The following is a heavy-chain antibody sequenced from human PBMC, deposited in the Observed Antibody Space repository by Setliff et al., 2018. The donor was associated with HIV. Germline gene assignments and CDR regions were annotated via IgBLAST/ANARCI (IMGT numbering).Heavy chain of an antibody. Sequence: GGSLRLSCAASGFPFSRYTLNWVRQAPGKGLEWVSSISGSATYTYYADSRKGRVTISRDDAKNSLSLQINSLRVEDTAVYYCAREGFTVTTFSYQYYEMDVWGKGTTVTVSS. V-gene: IGHV3-21*01. D-gene: IGHD4-17*01. J-gene: IGHJ6*03. CDR1: GFPFSRYT. CDR3: AREGFTVTTFSYQYYEMDV. CDR2: ISGSATYT.